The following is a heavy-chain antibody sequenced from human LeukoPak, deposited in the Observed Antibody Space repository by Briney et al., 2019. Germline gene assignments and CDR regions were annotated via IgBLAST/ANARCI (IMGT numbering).Heavy chain of an antibody. CDR1: GGSFSGYY. J-gene: IGHJ3*02. D-gene: IGHD3-22*01. V-gene: IGHV4-34*01. Sequence: SETLSLTCAVYGGSFSGYYWNWIRQSPGKGLEWIGEINQSGSTSYNPSLKSRVTISVDTSKNHFSLKVSSVTAADTAVYYCARYSRTGRKGLMIVVATKGTNAFDIWGQGTMVTVSS. CDR2: INQSGST. CDR3: ARYSRTGRKGLMIVVATKGTNAFDI.